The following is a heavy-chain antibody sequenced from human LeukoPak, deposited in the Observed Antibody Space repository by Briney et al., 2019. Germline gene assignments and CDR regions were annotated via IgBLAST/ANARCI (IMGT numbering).Heavy chain of an antibody. V-gene: IGHV3-21*06. D-gene: IGHD3-22*01. CDR3: ASAPADGSGYYNFNY. Sequence: GGSLRLSCAASGFTFSSYNMNWVRQAPGKGLEWVSSTTSSSSYIYYADSVKGRFTISRDNAKNSLYLQMNSLRAEDTAVYYCASAPADGSGYYNFNYWGQGTLVTVSS. CDR1: GFTFSSYN. J-gene: IGHJ4*02. CDR2: TTSSSSYI.